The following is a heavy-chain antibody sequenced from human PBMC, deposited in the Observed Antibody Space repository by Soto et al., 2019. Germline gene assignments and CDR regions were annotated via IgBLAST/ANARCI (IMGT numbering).Heavy chain of an antibody. CDR2: IIPIFGTV. CDR3: AKSPRSITIFGVVITTYGMDV. D-gene: IGHD3-3*01. J-gene: IGHJ6*02. V-gene: IGHV1-69*01. Sequence: QVQLVQSGAEVKKPGSSVKVSCKASGGTFSSYAISWVRQAPGQGLEWMGGIIPIFGTVNYAQKFQGRVTITADESTSTAYMELSSLRSEDTAVYYCAKSPRSITIFGVVITTYGMDVWGQGNTVTVSS. CDR1: GGTFSSYA.